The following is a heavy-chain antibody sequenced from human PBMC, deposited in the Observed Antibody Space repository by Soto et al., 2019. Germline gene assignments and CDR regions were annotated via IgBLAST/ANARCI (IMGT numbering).Heavy chain of an antibody. CDR1: GFSLSTSGVG. D-gene: IGHD3-10*01. Sequence: QITLKESGPPLVKPTQTLTLTCTFSGFSLSTSGVGVGWIRQPPGKALEWLALIYWDDDKRYSPSLKSRLTITKDTSKNQVVLTMTNMDPVDTATYYCARAWFGETTPSEYFQHWGQGTLVTVSS. CDR2: IYWDDDK. J-gene: IGHJ1*01. V-gene: IGHV2-5*02. CDR3: ARAWFGETTPSEYFQH.